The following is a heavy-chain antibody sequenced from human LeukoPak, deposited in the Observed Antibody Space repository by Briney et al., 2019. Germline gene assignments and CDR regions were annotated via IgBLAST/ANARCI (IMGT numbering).Heavy chain of an antibody. CDR2: INWNGGST. J-gene: IGHJ4*02. CDR3: ARDRSIAAAGTEIDY. Sequence: PGGSLRLSCAASGFTFSNYAMSWVRQAPGKGLEWVSGINWNGGSTGYADSVKGRFTISRDNAKNSLYLQMNSLRAEDTALYYCARDRSIAAAGTEIDYWGQGTLVTVSS. CDR1: GFTFSNYA. V-gene: IGHV3-20*04. D-gene: IGHD6-13*01.